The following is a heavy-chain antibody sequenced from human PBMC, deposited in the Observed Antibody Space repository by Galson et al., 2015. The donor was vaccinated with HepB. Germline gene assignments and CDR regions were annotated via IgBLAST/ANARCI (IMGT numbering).Heavy chain of an antibody. Sequence: SLRLSCAASGFTFSSYSMNWVRQAPGKGLEWVSSISSSSSYIYYADSVKGRFTISRDNAKNSLYLQMNSLRAEDTAVYYCARDHVLSSIVVVPAAENWFDPWGQGTLVTVSS. CDR3: ARDHVLSSIVVVPAAENWFDP. D-gene: IGHD2-2*01. J-gene: IGHJ5*02. CDR1: GFTFSSYS. V-gene: IGHV3-21*01. CDR2: ISSSSSYI.